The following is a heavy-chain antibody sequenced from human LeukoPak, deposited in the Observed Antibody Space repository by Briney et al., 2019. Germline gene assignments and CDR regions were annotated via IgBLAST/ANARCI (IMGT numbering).Heavy chain of an antibody. CDR3: ARGRRRGTISA. CDR2: INHSGGT. Sequence: PSETLSLTCAVYGESFSEYYWSWIRQPPGKGLEWIGQINHSGGTNYHPSLKTRVTISLDTSKNQVSLKLRSVTAADTAVYYCARGRRRGTISAWGQGTLVTVSS. J-gene: IGHJ5*02. CDR1: GESFSEYY. V-gene: IGHV4-34*01. D-gene: IGHD3-10*01.